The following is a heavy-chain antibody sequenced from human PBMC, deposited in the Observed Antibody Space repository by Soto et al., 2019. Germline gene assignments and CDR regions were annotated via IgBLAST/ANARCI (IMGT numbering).Heavy chain of an antibody. CDR2: INPNSGGT. CDR3: ARATGYSSSFFYGMDF. Sequence: ASVKVSCKASGYTFTGYYMHLVRQAPGQGLEWMGWINPNSGGTDYAQKFQGRVTMARDTSTTTASMELSSLTSDDTAVYYCARATGYSSSFFYGMDFWGQGTTVTVSS. V-gene: IGHV1-2*02. CDR1: GYTFTGYY. J-gene: IGHJ6*02. D-gene: IGHD6-19*01.